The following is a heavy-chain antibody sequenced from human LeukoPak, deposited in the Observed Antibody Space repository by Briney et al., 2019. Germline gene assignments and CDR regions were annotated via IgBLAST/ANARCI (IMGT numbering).Heavy chain of an antibody. V-gene: IGHV4-59*01. Sequence: SETLSLTCTVSGGSISSYYWSWIRQPPGKGLEWIGYIYYSGSTNYNPSLKSRVTISVDTSKNQFSLKLSSVTAADTVVYYCARVPPDGMDVWGQGATVTVSS. D-gene: IGHD2-2*01. CDR3: ARVPPDGMDV. CDR2: IYYSGST. J-gene: IGHJ6*02. CDR1: GGSISSYY.